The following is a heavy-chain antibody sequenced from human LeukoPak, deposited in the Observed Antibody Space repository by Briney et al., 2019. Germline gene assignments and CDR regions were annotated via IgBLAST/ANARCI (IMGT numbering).Heavy chain of an antibody. J-gene: IGHJ4*02. CDR2: IYDSGSA. CDR3: ARVTGYMVEDYFDY. Sequence: PSETLSLTCTVSGGSISSYYWSWIRQPPGKGLEWIGYIYDSGSANYHPSLKSRVTISVDTSKNRFSLRLSSVTAADTAVYYCARVTGYMVEDYFDYWGQGTLVTVSS. CDR1: GGSISSYY. V-gene: IGHV4-59*01. D-gene: IGHD6-13*01.